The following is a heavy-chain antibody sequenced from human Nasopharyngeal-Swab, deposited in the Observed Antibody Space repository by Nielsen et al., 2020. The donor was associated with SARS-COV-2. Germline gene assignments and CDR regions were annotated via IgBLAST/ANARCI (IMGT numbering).Heavy chain of an antibody. CDR3: ARHYLGGGLAAGTFYYMDV. CDR1: GGSISISTYY. J-gene: IGHJ6*03. V-gene: IGHV4-39*01. D-gene: IGHD6-13*01. Sequence: SKTLSLTCTVSGGSISISTYYWGWIRQPPGTGLEWIGSVYYSGSTYYNPSLKSRVAISIDTSRNQFSLTLNSVTAADTAIYYCARHYLGGGLAAGTFYYMDVWGKGTTVTVSS. CDR2: VYYSGST.